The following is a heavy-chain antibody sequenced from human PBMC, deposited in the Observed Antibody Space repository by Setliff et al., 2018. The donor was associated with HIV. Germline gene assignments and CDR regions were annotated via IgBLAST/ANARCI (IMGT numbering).Heavy chain of an antibody. J-gene: IGHJ4*02. CDR1: GFTFSDVW. Sequence: GGSLRLSCVVSGFTFSDVWMSWVRQAPGKGLEWIGRMKSIPDGSATYYVDSVKGRFTISRDNAKNSVLLQMNSLRVEDTAVYFCAAQGVLWGQGTQVTVSS. CDR2: MKSIPDGSAT. V-gene: IGHV3-7*01. CDR3: AAQGVL.